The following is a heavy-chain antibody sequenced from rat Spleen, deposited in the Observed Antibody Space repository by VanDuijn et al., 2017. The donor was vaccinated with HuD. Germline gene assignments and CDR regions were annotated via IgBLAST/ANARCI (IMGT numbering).Heavy chain of an antibody. Sequence: EVQLVESDGGLVQPGRSLKLSCAASGFTFSDYYMASVRQAPTKGLEWVATISYDARRTYYRDSVKGRFTISRDNAKTILYLQMDSLRSEDTATYFCASRTGNWFAYWGQGTLVTVSS. CDR2: ISYDARRT. CDR1: GFTFSDYY. D-gene: IGHD5-1*01. V-gene: IGHV5-29*01. CDR3: ASRTGNWFAY. J-gene: IGHJ3*01.